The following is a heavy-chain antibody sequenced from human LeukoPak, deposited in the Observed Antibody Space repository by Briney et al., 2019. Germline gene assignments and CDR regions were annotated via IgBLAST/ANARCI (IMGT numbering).Heavy chain of an antibody. D-gene: IGHD5-18*01. CDR2: INPNSGGT. CDR1: GYTFTGYY. CDR3: ARGSFSADAPLVLDYFHD. V-gene: IGHV1-2*02. J-gene: IGHJ1*01. Sequence: GASVKVSCKASGYTFTGYYIHWVRQAPGQGLEWMGWINPNSGGTNYAQKFQGRVTMTRDTSISTAYMELSRLKSDDTAVYYCARGSFSADAPLVLDYFHDWGQGTLVTVSS.